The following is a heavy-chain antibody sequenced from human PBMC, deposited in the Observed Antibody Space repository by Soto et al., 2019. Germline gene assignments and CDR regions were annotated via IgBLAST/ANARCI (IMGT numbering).Heavy chain of an antibody. V-gene: IGHV3-21*01. CDR3: ARGGWELPRPWDAFDI. CDR1: GFTFTSYS. Sequence: EVQLVESGGGLVKPGGSLRLSCAASGFTFTSYSMNWVRQAPGKGLEWVSSISSSSTYIYYADSVKGRLTISRDNARNSLYLQMNSLRAEDTAVYYCARGGWELPRPWDAFDIWGQGTVVTVSS. CDR2: ISSSSTYI. J-gene: IGHJ3*02. D-gene: IGHD1-26*01.